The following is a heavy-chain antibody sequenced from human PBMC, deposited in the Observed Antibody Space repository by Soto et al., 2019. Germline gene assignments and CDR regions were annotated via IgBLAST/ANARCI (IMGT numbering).Heavy chain of an antibody. Sequence: QVQLVQSGDEVKKPGASVKVSCKASGYIFVNYGIAWVRQAPGQGLEWMGWISPYTGNTHSATKIQGRLTMTTDTXASTAYMDLGSLTSDDTAVYYCVMVDNYVTPTPQDVWSQGTTVTVSS. D-gene: IGHD3-16*01. CDR3: VMVDNYVTPTPQDV. CDR1: GYIFVNYG. V-gene: IGHV1-18*01. J-gene: IGHJ6*02. CDR2: ISPYTGNT.